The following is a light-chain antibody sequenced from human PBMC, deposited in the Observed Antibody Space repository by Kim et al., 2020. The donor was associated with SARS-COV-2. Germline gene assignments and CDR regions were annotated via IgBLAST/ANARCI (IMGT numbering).Light chain of an antibody. V-gene: IGKV3-20*01. CDR2: GAS. CDR3: QQYGTSPRT. Sequence: EIVLTQSPGTLSLSPGERATLSCRASQSVSSSYLAWYQQKPGQAPRLLIYGASSRATGFPDRFSGSGSGTDFTLTISRLEPEDFAMYYCQQYGTSPRTFGQGTKVDIK. J-gene: IGKJ1*01. CDR1: QSVSSSY.